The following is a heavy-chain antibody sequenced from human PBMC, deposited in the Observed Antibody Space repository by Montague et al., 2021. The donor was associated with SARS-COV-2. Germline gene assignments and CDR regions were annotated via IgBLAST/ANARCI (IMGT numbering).Heavy chain of an antibody. CDR2: ITCDSSTT. CDR3: ARGSNESSPYSYLAH. D-gene: IGHD3-22*01. J-gene: IGHJ4*02. Sequence: SLRLSCAGSGFDYDDYTMFWVRQAPGKGREWVSLITCDSSTTYYEDSVRGRFTISRDNRKNSLFLQMHNLRIEDTALFYCARGSNESSPYSYLAHWGQGNPVTVSS. V-gene: IGHV3-43*01. CDR1: GFDYDDYT.